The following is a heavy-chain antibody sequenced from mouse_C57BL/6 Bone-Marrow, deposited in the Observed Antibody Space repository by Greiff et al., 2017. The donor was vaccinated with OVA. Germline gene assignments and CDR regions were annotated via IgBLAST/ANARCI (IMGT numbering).Heavy chain of an antibody. CDR3: AREKYGNYDYAMDY. D-gene: IGHD2-1*01. V-gene: IGHV1-69*01. J-gene: IGHJ4*01. Sequence: QVQLQQPGAELVMPGASVKLSCKASGYTFTSYWMHWVKQRPGQGLEWIGEIDPSDSYTNYNQKFKGKSTLTVDKSSSTAYMQLSSLTSEDSAVYYCAREKYGNYDYAMDYWGQGTSVTVSS. CDR1: GYTFTSYW. CDR2: IDPSDSYT.